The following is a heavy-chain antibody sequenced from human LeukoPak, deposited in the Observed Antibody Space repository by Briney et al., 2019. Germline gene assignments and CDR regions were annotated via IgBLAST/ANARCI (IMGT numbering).Heavy chain of an antibody. D-gene: IGHD2-2*01. Sequence: PGRSLRLSCAASGFTFSSYGMHWVRQAPGKGLEWVAVIWYDGSNKYYADSVKGRFTLSRDNSKNTLYLQMNSLRAEDTAVYYCAKSSSPYYYYYYMDVWGKGTTVTVSS. V-gene: IGHV3-33*06. CDR2: IWYDGSNK. CDR1: GFTFSSYG. CDR3: AKSSSPYYYYYYMDV. J-gene: IGHJ6*03.